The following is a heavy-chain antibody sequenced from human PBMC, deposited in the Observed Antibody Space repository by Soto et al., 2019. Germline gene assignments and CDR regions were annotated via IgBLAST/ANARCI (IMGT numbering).Heavy chain of an antibody. D-gene: IGHD3-10*01. J-gene: IGHJ5*02. CDR2: IFSNDEK. V-gene: IGHV2-26*01. CDR1: GFSLSNARMG. CDR3: ARSNYGSGGTDWFDP. Sequence: QVTLKESGPVLVKPTETLTLTCTVSGFSLSNARMGVSWIRQPPGKALEWLAHIFSNDEKSYSTSLKSRLTIXXDXSXXQVVLTMTNMDPVDTATYYCARSNYGSGGTDWFDPWGQGTLVTVSS.